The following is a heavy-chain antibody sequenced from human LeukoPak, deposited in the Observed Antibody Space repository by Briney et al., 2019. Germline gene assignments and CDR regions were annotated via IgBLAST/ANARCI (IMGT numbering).Heavy chain of an antibody. D-gene: IGHD3-10*02. CDR1: GGSFSGYY. CDR2: INHSGST. J-gene: IGHJ4*02. V-gene: IGHV4-34*01. Sequence: SETLSLTCAVYGGSFSGYYWSWIRQPPGKGLEWIGEINHSGSTNYNPSLKSRVTISVDTSKNQFSLKLSSVTAADTAVYYCARTNYVGPFDYWGQGTLVTVSS. CDR3: ARTNYVGPFDY.